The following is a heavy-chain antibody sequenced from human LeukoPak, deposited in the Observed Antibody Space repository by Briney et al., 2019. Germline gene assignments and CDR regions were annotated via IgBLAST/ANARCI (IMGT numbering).Heavy chain of an antibody. CDR2: INTNTGNP. J-gene: IGHJ4*02. CDR3: ATVSVQLRFLEWLSPAYYFDY. CDR1: GYTFTSYA. V-gene: IGHV7-4-1*02. Sequence: ASVKVSCKASGYTFTSYAMNWVRQAPGQGLEWMGWINTNTGNPTYAQGFTGRFVFSLDTSVSTAYLQISSLKAEDTAVYYCATVSVQLRFLEWLSPAYYFDYWGQGTLVTVSS. D-gene: IGHD3-3*01.